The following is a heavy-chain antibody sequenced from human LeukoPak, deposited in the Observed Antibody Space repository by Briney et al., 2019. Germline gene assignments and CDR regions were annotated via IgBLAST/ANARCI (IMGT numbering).Heavy chain of an antibody. CDR3: ARDRRSLQTPYPRLDY. V-gene: IGHV4-34*01. CDR2: INHSGST. D-gene: IGHD5-24*01. CDR1: GGSFSGYY. J-gene: IGHJ4*02. Sequence: SETLSLTCAVYGGSFSGYYWGWIRQPPGKGLEWIGEINHSGSTNYNPSLKSRVTISVDTSKNQFSLKLSSVTAADTAVYYCARDRRSLQTPYPRLDYWGQGTLVTVSS.